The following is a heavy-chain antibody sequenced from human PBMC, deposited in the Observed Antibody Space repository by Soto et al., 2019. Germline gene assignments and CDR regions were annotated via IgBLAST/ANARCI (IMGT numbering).Heavy chain of an antibody. J-gene: IGHJ5*01. V-gene: IGHV1-2*02. Sequence: QVHLVQSGAEVKKPGASVKVSCRASGYTFTDYYIHWVRQAPGQGPEWMGWINPHSGGTYYAQKFQGRVTLTRETAITTGYLEVSRLTSDDTGLYYWARDFEPDKIISTGPAATGWFDPWGQGTLGTLAS. CDR1: GYTFTDYY. D-gene: IGHD2-2*01. CDR2: INPHSGGT. CDR3: ARDFEPDKIISTGPAATGWFDP.